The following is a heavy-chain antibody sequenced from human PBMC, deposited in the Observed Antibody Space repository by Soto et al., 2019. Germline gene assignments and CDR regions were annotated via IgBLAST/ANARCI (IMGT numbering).Heavy chain of an antibody. CDR2: ISGSGGST. Sequence: GGSLRLSCAASGFTFSSYAMSWVRQAPGKGLEWVSAISGSGGSTYYADSVKGRFTISRDNSKNTLYLQMNSLRAEGTAVYYCAKRIELYYDFWSGYPLDVWGQGTTVTVSS. CDR1: GFTFSSYA. CDR3: AKRIELYYDFWSGYPLDV. V-gene: IGHV3-23*01. D-gene: IGHD3-3*01. J-gene: IGHJ6*02.